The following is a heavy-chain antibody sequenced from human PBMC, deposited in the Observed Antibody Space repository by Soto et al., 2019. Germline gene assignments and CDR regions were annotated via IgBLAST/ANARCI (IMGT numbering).Heavy chain of an antibody. V-gene: IGHV4-4*02. CDR2: IYHSGGT. J-gene: IGHJ4*02. Sequence: QVQLQESGPRLVKPSGTLSLTCAVSGGSISSSHWWNWVRQPPGKGLEWIGEIYHSGGTNYNPSLKRRXXIXVXXSTNQFSLRLTSVTAADTAVYYCASLAMTMSLLDYWGQGTLVTVSS. D-gene: IGHD3-10*02. CDR3: ASLAMTMSLLDY. CDR1: GGSISSSHW.